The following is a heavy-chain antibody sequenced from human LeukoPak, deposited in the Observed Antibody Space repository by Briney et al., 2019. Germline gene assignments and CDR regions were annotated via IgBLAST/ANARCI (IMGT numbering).Heavy chain of an antibody. CDR1: GFTFSSYA. J-gene: IGHJ4*02. CDR2: ISGSGGST. CDR3: AKGDSSGYYYRPGYYFNY. V-gene: IGHV3-23*01. Sequence: GGSLRLSCAASGFTFSSYAMSWVRQAPGKGLEWVSAISGSGGSTYYADSVKGRFTISRDNSKNTLYLQMNSLRADDTAVYYCAKGDSSGYYYRPGYYFNYWGQGTLVTVSS. D-gene: IGHD3-22*01.